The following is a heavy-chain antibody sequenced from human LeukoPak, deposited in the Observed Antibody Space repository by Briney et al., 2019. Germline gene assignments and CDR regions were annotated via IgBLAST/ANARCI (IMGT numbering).Heavy chain of an antibody. D-gene: IGHD2-15*01. Sequence: ASVKVSCKASGYTFTSDYMHWVRQAPGQGLEWMGIINPSGGSTSYAQKFQGRVTMTRDTSTSTVYMELSSLRSEDTAVYYCARDLGSVVVVAALDYWGQGTLVTVSS. CDR2: INPSGGST. CDR3: ARDLGSVVVVAALDY. J-gene: IGHJ4*02. V-gene: IGHV1-46*01. CDR1: GYTFTSDY.